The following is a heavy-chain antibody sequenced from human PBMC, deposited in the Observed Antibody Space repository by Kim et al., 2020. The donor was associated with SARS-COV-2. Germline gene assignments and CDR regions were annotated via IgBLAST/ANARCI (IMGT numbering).Heavy chain of an antibody. V-gene: IGHV3-13*04. J-gene: IGHJ4*02. CDR2: VATDGDT. CDR1: GFTFNDYD. CDR3: ARGGYSTGWSDRYFNY. D-gene: IGHD6-19*01. Sequence: GGSLRLSCAASGFTFNDYDMHWVRQVAGKGLEWVSGVATDGDTFYPGSVQGRFTVSRENAMNYLYLQMNSLRVGDTAVYYCARGGYSTGWSDRYFNYWGQETLVTVSS.